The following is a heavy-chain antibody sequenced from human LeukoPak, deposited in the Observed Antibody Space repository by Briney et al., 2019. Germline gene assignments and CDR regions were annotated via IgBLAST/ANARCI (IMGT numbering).Heavy chain of an antibody. CDR3: ARGEILHAFDI. Sequence: ASVQVSCKAPGYTFTSYDINWVRQDTGQGLEWMGWMNPNSGNTGYAQKFQGRVTITRNTSISTAYMELSSLRSEDTAVYYCARGEILHAFDIWGQGTMVTVSS. CDR2: MNPNSGNT. V-gene: IGHV1-8*03. D-gene: IGHD2/OR15-2a*01. CDR1: GYTFTSYD. J-gene: IGHJ3*02.